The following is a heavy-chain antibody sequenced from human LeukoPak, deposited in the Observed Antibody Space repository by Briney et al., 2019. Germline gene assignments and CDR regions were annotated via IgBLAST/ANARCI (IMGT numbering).Heavy chain of an antibody. V-gene: IGHV4-34*01. CDR2: INHSGST. Sequence: SETLSLTCAVYGGSFSGYYWSWIRQPPGKGLEWIGEINHSGSTNYNPSLKRRVTISVDTSKNQFSLQLISVTAAYPAVYYCASVMITFGGVIVRHFDYWGQGTLVTVS. CDR3: ASVMITFGGVIVRHFDY. CDR1: GGSFSGYY. J-gene: IGHJ4*02. D-gene: IGHD3-16*02.